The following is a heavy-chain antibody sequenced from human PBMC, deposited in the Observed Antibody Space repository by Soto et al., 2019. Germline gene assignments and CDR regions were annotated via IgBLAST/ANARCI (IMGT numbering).Heavy chain of an antibody. CDR1: GYTFTSYY. Sequence: ASVKVSCTASGYTFTSYYMHWVRQAPGQGLEWMGIINPSGGSTSYAQKFQGRVTMTRDTSTSTVYMELSSLRSEDTAVYYCAKAARDSYGYARFDPWGQGTLVTVSS. D-gene: IGHD5-18*01. J-gene: IGHJ5*02. CDR2: INPSGGST. CDR3: AKAARDSYGYARFDP. V-gene: IGHV1-46*01.